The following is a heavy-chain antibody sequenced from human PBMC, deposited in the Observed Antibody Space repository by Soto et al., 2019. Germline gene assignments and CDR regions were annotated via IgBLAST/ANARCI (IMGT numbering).Heavy chain of an antibody. CDR2: IGAYKGNT. J-gene: IGHJ4*02. Sequence: EASVKVSCKASGYTFTSYGISWVRQAPGQGLEWMGWIGAYKGNTNYAQKLQGRVTMTTDTSTSTAYMELRSLRSDDTAVYYCARTTEGMWSDYWGQGTPVTVSS. D-gene: IGHD4-17*01. CDR1: GYTFTSYG. V-gene: IGHV1-18*01. CDR3: ARTTEGMWSDY.